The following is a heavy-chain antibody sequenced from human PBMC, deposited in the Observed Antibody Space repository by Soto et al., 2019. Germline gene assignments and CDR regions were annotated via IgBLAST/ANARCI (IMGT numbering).Heavy chain of an antibody. D-gene: IGHD6-13*01. V-gene: IGHV4-34*01. CDR2: INHSGST. J-gene: IGHJ4*02. CDR1: GGSFSGYY. CDR3: AAKRIAAAYDY. Sequence: SETLSLTCAVYGGSFSGYYWSWIRQPPGKGLEWIGEINHSGSTNYNPSLKSRVTISVDTSKNQFSLKLSSVTAADTAVYYCAAKRIAAAYDYWGQGTLVTVS.